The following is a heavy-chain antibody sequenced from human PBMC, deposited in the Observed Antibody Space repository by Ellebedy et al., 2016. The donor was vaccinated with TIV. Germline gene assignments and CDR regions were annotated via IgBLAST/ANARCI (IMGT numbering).Heavy chain of an antibody. CDR1: GYTFSNYF. J-gene: IGHJ3*02. Sequence: AASVKVSCKASGYTFSNYFMHWVRQAPGQGLEWMGIINPDSGSTTYAQKLQGRLTMTRDTSTTTAYMELSSLRSEDTAVYYCARGGYYGSGSYSNPDAFDIWGQGTMVTVSS. CDR3: ARGGYYGSGSYSNPDAFDI. V-gene: IGHV1-46*04. D-gene: IGHD3-10*01. CDR2: INPDSGST.